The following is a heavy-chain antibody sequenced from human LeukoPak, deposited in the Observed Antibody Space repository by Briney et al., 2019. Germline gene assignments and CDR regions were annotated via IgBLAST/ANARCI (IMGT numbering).Heavy chain of an antibody. Sequence: ASVKVSCRTSGYTFTNYGINWVRQAPGQGLEWMGWINGHNSNTNYAQKFQGRVAMTTDTSTSTAYMELRNLRSDDTALYYCARDRPLVVVTDWGEFDPWGQGTLVTVSS. CDR1: GYTFTNYG. V-gene: IGHV1-18*01. CDR3: ARDRPLVVVTDWGEFDP. CDR2: INGHNSNT. J-gene: IGHJ5*02. D-gene: IGHD2-21*02.